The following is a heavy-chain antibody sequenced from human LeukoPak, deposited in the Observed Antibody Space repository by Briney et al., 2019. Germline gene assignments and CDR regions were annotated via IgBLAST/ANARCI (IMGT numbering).Heavy chain of an antibody. J-gene: IGHJ2*01. CDR2: IYYSGST. CDR3: ARLYGDYGYFDL. CDR1: GGSISSYY. D-gene: IGHD4-17*01. V-gene: IGHV4-59*08. Sequence: SETLSLTCTVSGGSISSYYWSWIRQPPGKGLEWIGYIYYSGSTNYNPSLKSRVTILVDTSKNQFSLKLSSVTAADTAVYYCARLYGDYGYFDLWGRGTLVTVSS.